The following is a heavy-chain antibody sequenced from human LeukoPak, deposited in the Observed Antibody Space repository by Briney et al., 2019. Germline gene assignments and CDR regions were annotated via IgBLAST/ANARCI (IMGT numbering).Heavy chain of an antibody. V-gene: IGHV3-21*01. CDR2: ISSSSSYI. CDR3: ARVTYGGNSGADY. J-gene: IGHJ4*02. CDR1: GFTFSSYS. Sequence: GGSLRLSCAASGFTFSSYSMNWVRQAPGKGLEWVSSISSSSSYIYYADSVKGRFTISRDNAKNSLYLQMSSLRAEDTAVYYCARVTYGGNSGADYWGQGTLVTVSS. D-gene: IGHD4-23*01.